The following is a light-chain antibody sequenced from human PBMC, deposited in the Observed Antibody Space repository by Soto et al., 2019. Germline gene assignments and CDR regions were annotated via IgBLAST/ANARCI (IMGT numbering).Light chain of an antibody. Sequence: QSMLTQPPSTSGTPGQRVTISCSGSSFNIGRNAVNWYQQVPGTAPKLVMYNNNQWPSGVPDRFSGSKSGTSASLAISGLQSEDEADYYCAVWDDSLNGLVFGGGTKLTVL. CDR2: NNN. J-gene: IGLJ3*02. CDR3: AVWDDSLNGLV. V-gene: IGLV1-44*01. CDR1: SFNIGRNA.